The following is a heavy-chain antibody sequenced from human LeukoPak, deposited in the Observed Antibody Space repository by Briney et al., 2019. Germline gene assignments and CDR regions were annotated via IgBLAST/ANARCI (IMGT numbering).Heavy chain of an antibody. J-gene: IGHJ6*03. Sequence: GASVKVSCKASGYTFTGYHMHWVRQAPGQGLEWMGWINPNSGGTNYAQKFQGRVTMTRDTSISTAYMELSRLRSDDTAVYYCARRFGQQLVSVGSRYYYMDVWGKGTTVTVSS. CDR3: ARRFGQQLVSVGSRYYYMDV. V-gene: IGHV1-2*02. CDR1: GYTFTGYH. CDR2: INPNSGGT. D-gene: IGHD6-13*01.